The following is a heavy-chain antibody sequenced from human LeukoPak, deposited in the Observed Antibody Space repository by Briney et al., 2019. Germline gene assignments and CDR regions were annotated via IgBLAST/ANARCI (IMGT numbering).Heavy chain of an antibody. CDR3: ASISASLDYFDY. CDR2: INPSGGST. CDR1: GYTFTSYY. Sequence: ASVKVSCKASGYTFTSYYMYWVRQAPGQGLEWMGIINPSGGSTSYAQKFQGRVTMTRDTSTSTVYMELSSLRSEDTAVYYCASISASLDYFDYWGQGTLVTVSS. D-gene: IGHD3-3*01. J-gene: IGHJ4*02. V-gene: IGHV1-46*03.